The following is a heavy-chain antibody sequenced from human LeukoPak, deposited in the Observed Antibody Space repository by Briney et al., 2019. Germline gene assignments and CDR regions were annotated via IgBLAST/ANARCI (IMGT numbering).Heavy chain of an antibody. Sequence: SETLSLTCTLSGGSVTTSSFYWAWIRQPPGKGLECTGTIYYSGITYYHSSLKSRVTISVDTSKNQFSLKLNSVTAADTAVYFCAKSGPAAGRPDAFDIWGQGTMVTVSS. CDR2: IYYSGIT. D-gene: IGHD2-2*01. J-gene: IGHJ3*02. CDR1: GGSVTTSSFY. CDR3: AKSGPAAGRPDAFDI. V-gene: IGHV4-39*07.